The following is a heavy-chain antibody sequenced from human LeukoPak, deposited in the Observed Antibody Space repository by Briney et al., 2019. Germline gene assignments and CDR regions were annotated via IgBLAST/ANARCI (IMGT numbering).Heavy chain of an antibody. V-gene: IGHV3-23*01. D-gene: IGHD2-2*01. CDR1: GFTFSSYA. CDR3: AKSGIVVVPAATWYWFDP. CDR2: ISGSGGST. Sequence: PGGSLRLSCAASGFTFSSYAMSWVREAPGKGLEWVSAISGSGGSTYYADSVKGRFTISRDNSKNTLYLQMNSLRAEDTAVYYCAKSGIVVVPAATWYWFDPWGQGTLVTVSS. J-gene: IGHJ5*02.